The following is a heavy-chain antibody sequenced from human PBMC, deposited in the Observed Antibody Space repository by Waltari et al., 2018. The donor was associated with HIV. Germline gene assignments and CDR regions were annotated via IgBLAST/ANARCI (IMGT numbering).Heavy chain of an antibody. CDR1: GGSFSGYY. J-gene: IGHJ5*02. CDR2: INHSGST. Sequence: QVQLQQWGAGLLKPSETLSLTCAVYGGSFSGYYWSWIRQPPGKGLEWIGEINHSGSTNYNPSLKSRVTISVDTSKNQFSLKLSSVTAADTAVYYCARVYGITMIVPNWFDPWGQGTLVTVSS. CDR3: ARVYGITMIVPNWFDP. D-gene: IGHD3-22*01. V-gene: IGHV4-34*01.